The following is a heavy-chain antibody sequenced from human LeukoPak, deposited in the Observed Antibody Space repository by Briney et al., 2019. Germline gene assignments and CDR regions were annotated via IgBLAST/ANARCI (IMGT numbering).Heavy chain of an antibody. CDR1: GFTFSSYG. Sequence: GGSLRLSCAASGFTFSSYGMHWVRQAPGQGLEWVAVISYDGSNKYYADSVKGRFTISRDNSKNTLYLQMNSLRAEDTAVYYCAKDLNDASDYWGQGTLVTVSS. J-gene: IGHJ4*02. V-gene: IGHV3-30*18. D-gene: IGHD1-1*01. CDR2: ISYDGSNK. CDR3: AKDLNDASDY.